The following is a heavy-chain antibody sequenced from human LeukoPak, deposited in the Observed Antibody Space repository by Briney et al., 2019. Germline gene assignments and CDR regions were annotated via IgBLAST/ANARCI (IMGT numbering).Heavy chain of an antibody. CDR2: IYYSGST. Sequence: SSETLSLTCTASGGSISSYYWSWIRQPPGKGLEWIGYIYYSGSTNYNPSLKSRVTISVDTSKNQFSLKLSSVTAADTAVYYCARHRALWFGEESNWFDPWGQGTLVTVSS. J-gene: IGHJ5*02. D-gene: IGHD3-10*01. CDR3: ARHRALWFGEESNWFDP. V-gene: IGHV4-59*08. CDR1: GGSISSYY.